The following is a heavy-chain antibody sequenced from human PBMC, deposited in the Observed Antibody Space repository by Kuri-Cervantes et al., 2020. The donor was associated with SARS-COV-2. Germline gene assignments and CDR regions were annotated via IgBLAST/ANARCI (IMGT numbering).Heavy chain of an antibody. Sequence: ASVKVSCKASGYTFTSYGISWVRQAPGQGLEWMGWISAYSGGTNYTQRFQGRVTMTRDTSISTAYMELSRLGSDDTAVYYCARGGLAVAGRVWFDPWGQGTLVTVSS. CDR3: ARGGLAVAGRVWFDP. D-gene: IGHD6-19*01. V-gene: IGHV1-2*02. CDR1: GYTFTSYG. J-gene: IGHJ5*02. CDR2: ISAYSGGT.